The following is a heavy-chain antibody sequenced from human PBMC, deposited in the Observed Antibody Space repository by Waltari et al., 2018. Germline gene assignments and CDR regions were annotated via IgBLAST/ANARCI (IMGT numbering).Heavy chain of an antibody. J-gene: IGHJ3*02. V-gene: IGHV3-13*01. CDR1: GFNIATYD. D-gene: IGHD3-16*01. Sequence: EVQLVESGGALVQPGGSLRLSGAASGFNIATYDMHWVRQVTGKGLEWVSAVGTVGDTLYSGSVKGRFTISRENVKNSVYLQMNSLRAGDTAVYYCVRGGSDAFDIWGQGTMVTVSS. CDR3: VRGGSDAFDI. CDR2: VGTVGDT.